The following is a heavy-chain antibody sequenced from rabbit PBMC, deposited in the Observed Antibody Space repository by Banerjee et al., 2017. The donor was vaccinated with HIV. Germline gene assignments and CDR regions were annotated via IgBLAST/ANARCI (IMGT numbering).Heavy chain of an antibody. V-gene: IGHV1S43*01. Sequence: QSLEESGGGLVQPEGSLTLTCTASGIDFSSYYYMCWVRQAPGKGLELIACIYTSSGSTWYASWVNGRFTISRSTSLNTVDLKMTSLTAADTATYFCARRDADYGYGYFNLWGQGTLVTVS. CDR3: ARRDADYGYGYFNL. J-gene: IGHJ4*01. CDR1: GIDFSSYYY. CDR2: IYTSSGST. D-gene: IGHD6-1*01.